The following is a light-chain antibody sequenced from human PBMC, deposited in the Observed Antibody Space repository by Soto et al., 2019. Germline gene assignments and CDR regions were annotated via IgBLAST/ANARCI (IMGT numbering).Light chain of an antibody. Sequence: QSALTQPASVSGSPGQSITISCNGTSSDIGDYNYVSWYQHHPGKAPKLMIYDVSNRPSGISNRFFGSKSGNTASLTISGLQAEDEADYYCNSYTRFSTYVFGTGTKVTVL. V-gene: IGLV2-14*01. CDR3: NSYTRFSTYV. J-gene: IGLJ1*01. CDR1: SSDIGDYNY. CDR2: DVS.